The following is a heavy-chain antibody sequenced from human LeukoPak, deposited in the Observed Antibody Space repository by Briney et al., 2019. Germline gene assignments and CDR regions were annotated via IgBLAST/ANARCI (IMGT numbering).Heavy chain of an antibody. CDR1: GGSISSYY. CDR3: AGGIVAHEPFDY. Sequence: SETLSLTYTVSGGSISSYYWSWIRQPPGKGLEWIGYIYYSGSTNYNPSLKSRVTISVDTSKNQFSLKLSSVTAADTAVYYCAGGIVAHEPFDYWGQGTLVTVSS. J-gene: IGHJ4*02. CDR2: IYYSGST. V-gene: IGHV4-59*01. D-gene: IGHD3-22*01.